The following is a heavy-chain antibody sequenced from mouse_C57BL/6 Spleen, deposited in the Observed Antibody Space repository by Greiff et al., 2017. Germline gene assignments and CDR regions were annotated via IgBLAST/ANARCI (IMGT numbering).Heavy chain of an antibody. CDR2: IYPGDGDT. D-gene: IGHD1-1*01. J-gene: IGHJ2*01. Sequence: QVQLQQSGPELVKPGASVKISCKASGYAFSSSWMNWVKQRPGKGLEWIGRIYPGDGDTNYNGKFKGKATLTADKSSSTAYMQLSSLTSEDSAVYFCARSGYGSSYGYFDYWGQVTTLTVSS. CDR1: GYAFSSSW. CDR3: ARSGYGSSYGYFDY. V-gene: IGHV1-82*01.